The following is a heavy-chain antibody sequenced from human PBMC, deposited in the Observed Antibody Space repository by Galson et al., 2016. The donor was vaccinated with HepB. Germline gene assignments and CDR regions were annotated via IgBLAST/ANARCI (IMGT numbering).Heavy chain of an antibody. V-gene: IGHV3-30-3*01. Sequence: SLRLSCAASGLLFSNYAMHWVRQAPGKGLEWVGVVSYAGNTRWYAGSLLGRFTISRDNSKNTLFLQMRSLRAEDTAVYYCAISQWSGELFYFDSWCQGTLVTVSS. CDR1: GLLFSNYA. J-gene: IGHJ4*02. CDR2: VSYAGNTR. D-gene: IGHD3-10*01. CDR3: AISQWSGELFYFDS.